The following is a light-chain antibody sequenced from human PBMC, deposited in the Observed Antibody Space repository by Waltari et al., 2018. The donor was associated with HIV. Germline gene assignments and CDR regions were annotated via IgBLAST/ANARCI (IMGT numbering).Light chain of an antibody. CDR1: ESVLSSSNNLNY. CDR3: QQYYSTPT. J-gene: IGKJ5*01. Sequence: DIVLTQSPETLSVSLCERAPIHCKSGESVLSSSNNLNYFAWYQQRPGQPPTLLFSEASSRSSGVPARFTASGSRTDFTLTIDDLQADDVAVYFCQQYYSTPTFGRGTQLV. V-gene: IGKV4-1*01. CDR2: EAS.